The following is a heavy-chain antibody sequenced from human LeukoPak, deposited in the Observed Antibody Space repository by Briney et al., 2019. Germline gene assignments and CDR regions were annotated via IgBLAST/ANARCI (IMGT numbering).Heavy chain of an antibody. V-gene: IGHV4-4*07. J-gene: IGHJ6*02. D-gene: IGHD6-19*01. Sequence: SETLSLTCTVSGGSISSYYWSWIRQPAGKGLEWIGRIYTSGSTNYNPSLKSRVTMSVDTSKNQFSLQLSSVTAADTAVYYCARDRYSSGWKMDYYYGMDVWGQGTTVTVSS. CDR2: IYTSGST. CDR1: GGSISSYY. CDR3: ARDRYSSGWKMDYYYGMDV.